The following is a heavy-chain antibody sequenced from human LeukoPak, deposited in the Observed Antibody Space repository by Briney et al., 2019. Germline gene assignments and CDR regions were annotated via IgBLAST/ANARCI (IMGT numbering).Heavy chain of an antibody. V-gene: IGHV1-69*13. J-gene: IGHJ4*02. CDR3: AREGGSYLRYYFDY. D-gene: IGHD1-26*01. Sequence: SVKVSCKPSGGTFSSYAISWVRQAPGQGLEWMGGIIPIFGTANYAQKFQGRVTITADESTSTAYMELSSLRSEDTAVYYCAREGGSYLRYYFDYWGQGTLVTVSS. CDR1: GGTFSSYA. CDR2: IIPIFGTA.